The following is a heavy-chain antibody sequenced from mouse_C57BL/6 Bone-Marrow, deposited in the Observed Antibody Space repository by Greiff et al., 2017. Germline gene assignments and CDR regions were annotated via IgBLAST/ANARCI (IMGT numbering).Heavy chain of an antibody. D-gene: IGHD1-1*01. J-gene: IGHJ3*01. CDR3: ARHYGSREAWFAY. CDR2: ISNGGGST. Sequence: EVKVVESGGGLVQPGGSLKLSCAASGFTFSDYYMYWVRQTPEKRLEWVAYISNGGGSTYYPDTVKGRFTISRDNAKNTLYLQMSRLKSEDTAMYYCARHYGSREAWFAYWGQGTLVTVSA. CDR1: GFTFSDYY. V-gene: IGHV5-12*01.